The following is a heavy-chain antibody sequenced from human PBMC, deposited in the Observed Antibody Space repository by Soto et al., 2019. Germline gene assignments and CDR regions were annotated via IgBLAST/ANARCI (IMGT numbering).Heavy chain of an antibody. D-gene: IGHD2-2*01. Sequence: SVKVSCKASGGTFSSYAISWVRQAPGQGLEWMGGIIPVFGTINYAQKFQGRVTITADESTSTAYMELSSLRSEDTAVFYCARDLATYCSSASCPYGMDVWGQGTTVTVSS. CDR1: GGTFSSYA. CDR3: ARDLATYCSSASCPYGMDV. V-gene: IGHV1-69*13. CDR2: IIPVFGTI. J-gene: IGHJ6*02.